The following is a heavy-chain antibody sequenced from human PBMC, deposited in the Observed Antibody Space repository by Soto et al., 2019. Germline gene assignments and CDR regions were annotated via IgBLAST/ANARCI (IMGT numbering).Heavy chain of an antibody. Sequence: QVQLVESGGGVVQPGRSLRLSCAASGFTFSSYTMHWVRQAPXXGLEWVTVISYDGSNHYYADSVKGRFTISRDNSKNTLYLQMNSLRAEDTAVYYCATAKSSSWHNFDCWGQGTLVTVSS. CDR3: ATAKSSSWHNFDC. V-gene: IGHV3-30-3*01. CDR1: GFTFSSYT. J-gene: IGHJ4*02. D-gene: IGHD6-13*01. CDR2: ISYDGSNH.